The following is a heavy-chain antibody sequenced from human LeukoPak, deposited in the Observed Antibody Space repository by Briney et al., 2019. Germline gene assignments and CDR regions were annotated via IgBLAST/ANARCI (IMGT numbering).Heavy chain of an antibody. CDR3: AKAYGGYESHYYYYGMDV. V-gene: IGHV3-11*04. CDR1: GFTFSDYY. Sequence: GGSLRLSCAASGFTFSDYYMSWIRQAPGKGLEWVSYISSSGSTIYYADSVKGRFTISRDNSENTLYLQMNSLRAEDTAVYYCAKAYGGYESHYYYYGMDVWGQGTTVTVSS. D-gene: IGHD5-12*01. CDR2: ISSSGSTI. J-gene: IGHJ6*02.